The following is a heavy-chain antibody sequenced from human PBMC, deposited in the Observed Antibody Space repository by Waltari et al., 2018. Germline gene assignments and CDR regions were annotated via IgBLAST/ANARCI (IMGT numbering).Heavy chain of an antibody. J-gene: IGHJ3*01. CDR3: TREDDGNDSGAFDL. CDR1: GFTFRNYA. V-gene: IGHV3-49*04. D-gene: IGHD5-12*01. CDR2: IRSNDYTGGT. Sequence: EVPLVESGGDMVQPGRSLRLSCTGHGFTFRNYAKNWVRQAPGKGLEWVGFIRSNDYTGGTSFAASVGGRFTISRDDSKRTAYLQMNALQTDDSATYYCTREDDGNDSGAFDLWGQGTLVTVSS.